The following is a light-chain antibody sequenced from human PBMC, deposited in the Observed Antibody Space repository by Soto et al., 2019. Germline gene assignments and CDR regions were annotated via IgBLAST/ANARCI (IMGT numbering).Light chain of an antibody. J-gene: IGLJ1*01. Sequence: QSALTQPRSVSGSPGQSVTISCTGTNSDVGGYNYVSWYQQHPGKAPKLMIYDVSKGPSGVPDRFSGSKSGNTASLTISGLQAEDEADYYCCSYAGSYTYVFGTGTKLT. CDR2: DVS. V-gene: IGLV2-11*01. CDR3: CSYAGSYTYV. CDR1: NSDVGGYNY.